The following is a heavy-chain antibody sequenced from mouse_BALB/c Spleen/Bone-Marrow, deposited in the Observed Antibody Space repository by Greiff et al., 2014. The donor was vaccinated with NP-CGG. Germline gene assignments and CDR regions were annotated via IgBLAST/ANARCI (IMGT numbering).Heavy chain of an antibody. V-gene: IGHV2-9*02. CDR1: GFSLTNYG. Sequence: VQVVESGPGLVAPSQSLSITCTVSGFSLTNYGVHWVRQPPGKGLEWLGVIWADGSTNYNSALMSRLSISKDNSKSQVFFEMNSLQTDDTAMYYCARITTATGAMDYWGQGTSVTVSS. D-gene: IGHD1-2*01. CDR3: ARITTATGAMDY. CDR2: IWADGST. J-gene: IGHJ4*01.